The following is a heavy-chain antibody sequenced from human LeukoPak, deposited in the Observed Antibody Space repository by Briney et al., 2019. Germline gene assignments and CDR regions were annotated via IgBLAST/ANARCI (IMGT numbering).Heavy chain of an antibody. CDR3: AREWNYRGDY. CDR2: ISGSGGST. D-gene: IGHD1-7*01. CDR1: GFTFSSYA. V-gene: IGHV3-23*01. J-gene: IGHJ4*02. Sequence: PGGFLRLSCAASGFTFSSYAMSWVRQAPGKGLEWVSAISGSGGSTYYADSMKGRFTISRDNAKNSLYLQMNSLRAEDTAVYYCAREWNYRGDYWGQGTLVTVSS.